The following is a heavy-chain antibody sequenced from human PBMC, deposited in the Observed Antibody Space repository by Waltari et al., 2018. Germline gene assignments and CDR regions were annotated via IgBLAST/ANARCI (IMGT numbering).Heavy chain of an antibody. D-gene: IGHD1-1*01. J-gene: IGHJ3*01. CDR2: MSYRGAS. CDR3: ATYLGASLGTAAFDV. Sequence: QLQLQESGPGLVKPSETLSLTCSVSGGSISSNRHYWVWIRQPPGQGLEWIGTMSYRGASYRSPSLNSRVTISRDTSKNQLSLKLASMTAADTAVYFCATYLGASLGTAAFDVWGQGTMVTVSS. CDR1: GGSISSNRHY. V-gene: IGHV4-39*01.